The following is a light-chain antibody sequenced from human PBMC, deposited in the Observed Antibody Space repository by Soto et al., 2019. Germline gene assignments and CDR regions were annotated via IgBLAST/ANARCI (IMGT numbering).Light chain of an antibody. J-gene: IGLJ1*01. CDR2: EVN. Sequence: QSALTQPASVSGSPGQSIIISCIGTSSDVGRYNYVSWYQQHPGKAPKLIIYEVNNRPSEISNRFSGSKSANTASLTISGLQAEDEADYYCTSFTSSATYVFGTGTKLTVL. V-gene: IGLV2-14*01. CDR1: SSDVGRYNY. CDR3: TSFTSSATYV.